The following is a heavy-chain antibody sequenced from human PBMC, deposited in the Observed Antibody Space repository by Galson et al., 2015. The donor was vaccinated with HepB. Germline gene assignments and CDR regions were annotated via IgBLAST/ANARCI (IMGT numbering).Heavy chain of an antibody. V-gene: IGHV1-2*04. Sequence: SVKVSCKASGYTFTDCYMHWVRQAPGQGLEWMGWINPNSGGTNYAQKFQGWVTMTRDTSISTAYMELSRLKSDDTAVYYCAKHISSRWFHFDYWGQGTLVTVSS. J-gene: IGHJ4*02. CDR3: AKHISSRWFHFDY. CDR2: INPNSGGT. CDR1: GYTFTDCY. D-gene: IGHD6-13*01.